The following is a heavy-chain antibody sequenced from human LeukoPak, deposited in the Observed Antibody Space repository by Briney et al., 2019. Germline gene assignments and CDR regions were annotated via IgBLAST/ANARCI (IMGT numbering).Heavy chain of an antibody. D-gene: IGHD3-10*01. CDR1: GGSISSYY. V-gene: IGHV4-4*07. J-gene: IGHJ5*02. CDR3: ARTMVRGKSPQNWFDP. CDR2: IYYSGST. Sequence: SETLSLTCTVSGGSISSYYWSWIRQPAGKGLEWIGSIYYSGSTYYNPSLKSRVTISVDTSKNQFSLKLSSVTAADTAVYYCARTMVRGKSPQNWFDPWGQGTLVTVSS.